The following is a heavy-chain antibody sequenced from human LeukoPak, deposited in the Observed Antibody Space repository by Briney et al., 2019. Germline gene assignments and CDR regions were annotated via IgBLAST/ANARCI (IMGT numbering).Heavy chain of an antibody. CDR2: ISYDGSNK. J-gene: IGHJ4*02. Sequence: PGRSLRLSCAASGFTFSGYAMHWVRQAPGKGLEWVAVISYDGSNKYYADSVKGRFTISRDNSKNALYLQMNSLRAEDTAVYYCARDPIRYCSGGSCYPDYWGQGTLVTVSS. D-gene: IGHD2-15*01. V-gene: IGHV3-30*04. CDR1: GFTFSGYA. CDR3: ARDPIRYCSGGSCYPDY.